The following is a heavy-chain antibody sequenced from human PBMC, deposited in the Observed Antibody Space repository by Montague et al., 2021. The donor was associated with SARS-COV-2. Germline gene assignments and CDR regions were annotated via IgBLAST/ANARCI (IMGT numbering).Heavy chain of an antibody. CDR1: GGSISSYY. J-gene: IGHJ6*02. D-gene: IGHD2-2*01. V-gene: IGHV4-59*01. CDR2: IYYSGST. Sequence: SETLSLTCTVSGGSISSYYWSWIRQPPGKGLKWIGYIYYSGSTNYNPSLKSRVTISVDTSKNQFSLKLSSVTAADTAVYYCASNGGVSSITIYYYGMDVWGQGTTVTVSS. CDR3: ASNGGVSSITIYYYGMDV.